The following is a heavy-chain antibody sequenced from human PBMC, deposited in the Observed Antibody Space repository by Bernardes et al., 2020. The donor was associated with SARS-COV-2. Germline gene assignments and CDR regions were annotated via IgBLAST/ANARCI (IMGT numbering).Heavy chain of an antibody. V-gene: IGHV4-39*01. D-gene: IGHD2-2*01. CDR2: IYYSGTT. Sequence: SESLSLTCTVSGGSISNSPYYWGWLRQPPGKGLEWIGSIYYSGTTSYNPSLKSRITISVDTSKNQFSLKLTSVTAADTAVYYCATVFCSTTSCYNPSDPYYYYYGLDGWGQGTTVTVS. CDR3: ATVFCSTTSCYNPSDPYYYYYGLDG. CDR1: GGSISNSPYY. J-gene: IGHJ6*02.